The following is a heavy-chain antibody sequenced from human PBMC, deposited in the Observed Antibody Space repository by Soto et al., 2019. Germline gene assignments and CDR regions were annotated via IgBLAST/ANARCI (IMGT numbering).Heavy chain of an antibody. V-gene: IGHV4-4*02. CDR3: ARRIVATETFDY. Sequence: PSETLSLTCVVSGDSISSTHWWTWVRQTPGTGLEWIGEVYHTGSTKYNPSLKNRVAISLDTSNSQFSLKVTSVTATDTAVYYCARRIVATETFDYWGQGTLVTVSS. J-gene: IGHJ4*02. CDR1: GDSISSTHW. CDR2: VYHTGST. D-gene: IGHD5-12*01.